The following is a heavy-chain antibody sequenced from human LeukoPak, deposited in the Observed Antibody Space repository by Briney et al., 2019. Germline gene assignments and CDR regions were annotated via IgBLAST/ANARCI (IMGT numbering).Heavy chain of an antibody. CDR3: ARDSYYDFWSGYYTSYYYYYMDV. CDR1: GYTFTSYA. V-gene: IGHV7-4-1*02. D-gene: IGHD3-3*01. Sequence: ASVKVSCTASGYTFTSYAMNWVRQAPGQGLEWMGWINTNTGNPTYAQGFTGRFVFSLDTSVSTAYLQISSLKAEDTAVYYCARDSYYDFWSGYYTSYYYYYMDVWGKGTTVTVSS. J-gene: IGHJ6*03. CDR2: INTNTGNP.